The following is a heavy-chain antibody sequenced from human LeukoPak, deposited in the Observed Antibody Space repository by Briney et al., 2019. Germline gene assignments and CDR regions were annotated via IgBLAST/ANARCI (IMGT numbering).Heavy chain of an antibody. CDR2: IWYDGSNK. CDR1: GFTFSSYA. V-gene: IGHV3-33*08. Sequence: PGGSLGLSCAASGFTFSSYAMSWVRQAPGKGLEWVAVIWYDGSNKYYADSVKGRFTISRDNSKNTLYLQMNSLRAEDTAVYYCARDGRSTSCPDYWGQGTLVTVSS. J-gene: IGHJ4*02. D-gene: IGHD2-2*01. CDR3: ARDGRSTSCPDY.